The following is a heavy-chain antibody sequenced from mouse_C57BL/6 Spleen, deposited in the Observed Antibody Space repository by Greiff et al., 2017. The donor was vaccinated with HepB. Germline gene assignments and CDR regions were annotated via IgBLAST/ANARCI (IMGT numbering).Heavy chain of an antibody. CDR3: TRDYGSRRWYFDV. D-gene: IGHD1-1*01. V-gene: IGHV1-5*01. Sequence: VQLQQSGTVLARPGASVKMSCKTSGYTFTSYWMHWVKQRPGQGLEWIGAIYPGNSDTSYNQKFKGKAKLTAVTSASTAYLELSSLTNEDSAVYYCTRDYGSRRWYFDVWGTGTTVTVSS. CDR2: IYPGNSDT. J-gene: IGHJ1*03. CDR1: GYTFTSYW.